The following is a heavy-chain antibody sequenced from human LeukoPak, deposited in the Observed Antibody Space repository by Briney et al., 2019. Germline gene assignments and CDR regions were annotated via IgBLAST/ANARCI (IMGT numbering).Heavy chain of an antibody. D-gene: IGHD5-18*01. CDR1: GYTLTELS. Sequence: ASVKVSRKVSGYTLTELSMHWVRQAPGKGLEWMGGFDPEDGETIYAQKFQGRVTMTEDTSTDIAYMELSSLRSEDTAVYYCATEYNVDTAMVGGYAFDIWGQGTMVTVSS. V-gene: IGHV1-24*01. CDR3: ATEYNVDTAMVGGYAFDI. J-gene: IGHJ3*02. CDR2: FDPEDGET.